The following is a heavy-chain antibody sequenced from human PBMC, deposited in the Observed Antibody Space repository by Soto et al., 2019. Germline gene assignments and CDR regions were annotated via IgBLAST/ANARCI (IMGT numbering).Heavy chain of an antibody. D-gene: IGHD1-26*01. CDR2: IYPGDSDT. Sequence: GGSLRLSCAASGFTFSSYAMSWVRQMPGKGLEWMGIIYPGDSDTRYSPSFQGQVIISADKSVTTAYLQWSSLKASDTAMYYCAKLRGERSYRGTYYFDYWGQGTLVTVSS. V-gene: IGHV5-51*01. CDR1: GFTFSSYA. J-gene: IGHJ4*02. CDR3: AKLRGERSYRGTYYFDY.